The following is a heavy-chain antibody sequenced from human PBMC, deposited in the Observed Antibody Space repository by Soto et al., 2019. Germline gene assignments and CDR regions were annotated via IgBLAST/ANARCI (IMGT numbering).Heavy chain of an antibody. CDR3: ARGWSSGSYPYGMDV. CDR1: GGTFSSYA. CDR2: IIPIFGTA. J-gene: IGHJ6*02. V-gene: IGHV1-69*13. Sequence: AVKVSCKASGGTFSSYAISWVRQAPAQGLEWMGGIIPIFGTANYAQKFQGRVTITADESTSTAYMELSSLRSEDAAVYYCARGWSSGSYPYGMDVWGQGTTVTVSS. D-gene: IGHD6-19*01.